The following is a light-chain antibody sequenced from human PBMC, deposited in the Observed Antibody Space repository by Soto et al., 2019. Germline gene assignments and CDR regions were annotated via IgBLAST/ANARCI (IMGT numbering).Light chain of an antibody. V-gene: IGKV3-15*01. CDR2: GAS. CDR1: QSVGSF. Sequence: EKVMTQSPATLSMSPGERATLSCRASQSVGSFFAWYQQKPGQAPRLLIYGASTRATGIPARFSGSGSGTEFALTVGSLQSEDCAVSYCQQYTSWPSWTFGQGTKVE. CDR3: QQYTSWPSWT. J-gene: IGKJ1*01.